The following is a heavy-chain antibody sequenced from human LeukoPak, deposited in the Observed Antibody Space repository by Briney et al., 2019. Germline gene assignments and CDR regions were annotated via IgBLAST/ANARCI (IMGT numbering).Heavy chain of an antibody. Sequence: GGSLRLSCAASGFTFSNAWMSWVRQAPGKGLEWVGRIKSKTDGGTTDYAAPVKGRFTISRDDSKNTLYLQMNSLKTEDTAVYYCTTDLWGYHDHVWGSYRYTTTDAFDIWGQGTMVTVSS. CDR2: IKSKTDGGTT. V-gene: IGHV3-15*01. D-gene: IGHD3-16*02. CDR1: GFTFSNAW. J-gene: IGHJ3*02. CDR3: TTDLWGYHDHVWGSYRYTTTDAFDI.